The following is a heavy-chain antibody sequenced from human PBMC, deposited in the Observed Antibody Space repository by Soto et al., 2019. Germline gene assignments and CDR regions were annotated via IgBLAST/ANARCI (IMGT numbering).Heavy chain of an antibody. D-gene: IGHD1-1*01. CDR1: GFMFSSAW. Sequence: EVQMVQSGGDLVKPGGSLRLSCVTSGFMFSSAWMNWVRQAPGKGLEWVARIKTKGDGETRDYAAPVKGRFTISRDDSKKTVYLQMNSLRAEDTAVYYCVEGWNDFWGQGNLVNVSS. CDR2: IKTKGDGETR. CDR3: VEGWNDF. J-gene: IGHJ4*02. V-gene: IGHV3-15*01.